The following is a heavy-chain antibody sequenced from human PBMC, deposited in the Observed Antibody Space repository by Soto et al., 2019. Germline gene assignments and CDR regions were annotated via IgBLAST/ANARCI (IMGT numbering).Heavy chain of an antibody. V-gene: IGHV3-23*01. CDR1: GFTFGNYA. J-gene: IGHJ6*02. CDR2: LGGGGDDT. CDR3: AKTRGAMIYAISVYGMDV. D-gene: IGHD2-8*01. Sequence: GGSLRLSCAASGFTFGNYAMSWVRQAPGKGLEWVASLGGGGDDTYYAASVRGRFTVARDNSNNKLFLQMNSLTAEDTAVYYCAKTRGAMIYAISVYGMDVWGQGTTVTVSS.